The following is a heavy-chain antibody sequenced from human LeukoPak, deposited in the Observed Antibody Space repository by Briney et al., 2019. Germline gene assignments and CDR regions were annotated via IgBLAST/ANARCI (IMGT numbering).Heavy chain of an antibody. CDR1: GYTFTSYD. V-gene: IGHV1-8*01. D-gene: IGHD5-18*01. Sequence: ASVKVSCKASGYTFTSYDINWVRQATGQGLEWMRWMNPNSGNTGYAQKFQGRVTMTRNTSISTAYMELSSLRSEDTAVYYCASSIQLWSGDAFDIWGQGTMVTVSS. J-gene: IGHJ3*02. CDR3: ASSIQLWSGDAFDI. CDR2: MNPNSGNT.